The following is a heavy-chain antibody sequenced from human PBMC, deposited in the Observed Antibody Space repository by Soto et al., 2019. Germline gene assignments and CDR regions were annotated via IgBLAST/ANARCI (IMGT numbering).Heavy chain of an antibody. J-gene: IGHJ6*02. Sequence: QVQLVQSGAEVKKPGSSVKVSCKASGGTFSSYAISCVRQAPGQGLEWMGGIIPIFGTANYAQHFQGRATIIADESTSTAYMELSSLRSEDTAVYYCARHGIVGASGPYYYYGMDVWGQGTTVTVSS. CDR2: IIPIFGTA. D-gene: IGHD1-26*01. V-gene: IGHV1-69*01. CDR1: GGTFSSYA. CDR3: ARHGIVGASGPYYYYGMDV.